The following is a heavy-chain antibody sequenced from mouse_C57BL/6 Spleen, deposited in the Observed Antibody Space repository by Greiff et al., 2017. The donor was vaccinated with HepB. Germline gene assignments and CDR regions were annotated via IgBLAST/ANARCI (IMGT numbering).Heavy chain of an antibody. CDR3: ARSHYYGSSHFDY. J-gene: IGHJ2*01. V-gene: IGHV1-81*01. Sequence: VQRVESGAELARPGASVKLSCKASGYTFTSYGISWVKQRTGQGLEWIGEIYPRSGNTYYNEKFKGKATLTADKSSSTAYMELRSLTSEDSAVYFCARSHYYGSSHFDYWGQGTTLTVSS. CDR2: IYPRSGNT. CDR1: GYTFTSYG. D-gene: IGHD1-1*01.